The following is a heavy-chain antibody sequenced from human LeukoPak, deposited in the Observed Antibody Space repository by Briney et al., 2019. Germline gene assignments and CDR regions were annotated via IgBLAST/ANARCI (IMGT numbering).Heavy chain of an antibody. CDR2: ISGNSGHI. J-gene: IGHJ4*02. V-gene: IGHV3-21*04. CDR1: GFTFSSYT. Sequence: PGGSLRLSCAASGFTFSSYTMKWVRQAPGKGLEWVSSISGNSGHIYQADSVKGRITISRDNSKNTLYLQMNSLRAEDTAVYYCAKVSYGSGADFDYWGQGTLVTVSS. CDR3: AKVSYGSGADFDY. D-gene: IGHD3-10*01.